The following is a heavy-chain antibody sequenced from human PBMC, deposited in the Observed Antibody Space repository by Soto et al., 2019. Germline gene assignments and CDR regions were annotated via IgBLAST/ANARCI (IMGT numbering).Heavy chain of an antibody. V-gene: IGHV4-59*01. CDR2: IYYSGST. CDR3: ARVSDYDSSGYYVYWFDP. D-gene: IGHD3-22*01. Sequence: TSETLSLTCTVSGGSISSYYWSWIRQPPGKGLEWIGYIYYSGSTNYNPSLKSRVTISVDTSKNQFSLKLSSVTAADTAVYYCARVSDYDSSGYYVYWFDPWGQGTLVTVSS. J-gene: IGHJ5*02. CDR1: GGSISSYY.